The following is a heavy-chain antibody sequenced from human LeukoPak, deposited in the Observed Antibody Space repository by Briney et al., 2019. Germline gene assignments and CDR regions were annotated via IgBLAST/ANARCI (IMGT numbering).Heavy chain of an antibody. CDR1: GYTFTSYA. CDR3: ARSRGITMVRGVIYYMDV. D-gene: IGHD3-10*01. J-gene: IGHJ6*03. V-gene: IGHV1-3*03. CDR2: INAGNGNT. Sequence: ASVKVSCKASGYTFTSYAMHWVRQAPGQRLEWMGWINAGNGNTKYSQEFQGRVTITRDTSASTAYMELSSLRSEDTAVYYCARSRGITMVRGVIYYMDVWGKGTTVTISS.